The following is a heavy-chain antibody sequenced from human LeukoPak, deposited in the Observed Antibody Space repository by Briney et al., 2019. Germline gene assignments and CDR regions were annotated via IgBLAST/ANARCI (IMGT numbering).Heavy chain of an antibody. Sequence: GASVKVSCKASGYTFTSYYMHWVRQAPGQGLEWMGIINPSGGSTSYAQKFQGRVTMTRDTSTSTVYMELSSLRSEATAVYYCARGDSLGATEVDFDYWGQGTLVTVSS. J-gene: IGHJ4*02. CDR1: GYTFTSYY. CDR3: ARGDSLGATEVDFDY. CDR2: INPSGGST. V-gene: IGHV1-46*01. D-gene: IGHD1-26*01.